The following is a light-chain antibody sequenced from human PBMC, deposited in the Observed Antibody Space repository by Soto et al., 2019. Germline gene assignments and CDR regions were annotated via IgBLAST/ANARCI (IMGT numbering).Light chain of an antibody. J-gene: IGKJ4*01. CDR2: KAS. Sequence: DSQMTQSPSTLPASVGDRVTITCRASQSISSWLAWYQQKPGKAPKLLIYKASLLQSGVPSRFSGSGSGTEFTLTISSLQPEDFVTYYCQQYDRYPVTFGGGTKVEVK. CDR1: QSISSW. CDR3: QQYDRYPVT. V-gene: IGKV1-5*03.